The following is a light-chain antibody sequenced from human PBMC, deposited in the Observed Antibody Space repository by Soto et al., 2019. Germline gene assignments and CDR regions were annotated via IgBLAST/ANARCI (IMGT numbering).Light chain of an antibody. Sequence: DILITHSPSTLSASVVDRVTITFLASQSISRWLAWYQQKPGKAPKLLMYDASNLESGVPLRFSGSGSGTEFTLTISSLQPDDFGTYYCQQYNNYPTWKLGQGTKVDIK. V-gene: IGKV1-5*01. CDR2: DAS. J-gene: IGKJ1*01. CDR3: QQYNNYPTWK. CDR1: QSISRW.